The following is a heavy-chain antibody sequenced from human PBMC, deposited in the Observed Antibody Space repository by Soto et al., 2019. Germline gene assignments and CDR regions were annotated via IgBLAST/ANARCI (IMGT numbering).Heavy chain of an antibody. CDR2: IVSDGSAK. D-gene: IGHD1-1*01. CDR3: ARDDAFGNENGFDI. Sequence: TGGSLRLSCAVSGFPFSTYVFHWVRQPPGKGLEWVAVIVSDGSAKYHADSVEGRFTISRDNSKDTLYLQMNSLRAEDTAVYYCARDDAFGNENGFDIWGQGTMVTVSS. V-gene: IGHV3-33*01. J-gene: IGHJ3*02. CDR1: GFPFSTYV.